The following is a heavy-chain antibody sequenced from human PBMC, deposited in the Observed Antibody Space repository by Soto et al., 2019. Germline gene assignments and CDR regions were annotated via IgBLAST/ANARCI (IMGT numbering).Heavy chain of an antibody. Sequence: ASVKVSCKTSGYSFTDYKLHWVRQAPGQGLEWMGWINAYNGNTNYAQKLQGRVTMTTDTSTSTAYMELRSLRSDDTAVYYCARDSWSSGYYDYWGQGTLVTVSS. CDR2: INAYNGNT. D-gene: IGHD3-22*01. J-gene: IGHJ4*02. CDR3: ARDSWSSGYYDY. V-gene: IGHV1-18*04. CDR1: GYSFTDYK.